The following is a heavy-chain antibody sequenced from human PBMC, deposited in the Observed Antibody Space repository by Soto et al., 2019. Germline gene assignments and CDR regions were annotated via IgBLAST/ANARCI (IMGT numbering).Heavy chain of an antibody. D-gene: IGHD6-13*01. CDR2: VYNSGST. J-gene: IGHJ4*02. V-gene: IGHV4-59*01. CDR3: ARYRREAVAGYTPDN. Sequence: LSLTCTVSGGSISSNYWTWIRQPPGKGLEWIGYVYNSGSTNYNPSLKSRVTISEDTSKSQFSLKVNSMTAADTAVYYCARYRREAVAGYTPDNWGQGILVTVSS. CDR1: GGSISSNY.